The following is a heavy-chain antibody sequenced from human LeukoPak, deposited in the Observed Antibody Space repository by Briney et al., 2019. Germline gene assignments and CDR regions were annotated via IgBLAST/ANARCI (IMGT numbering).Heavy chain of an antibody. CDR2: INPSGGST. CDR1: GYTFTSYY. Sequence: ASVKVSCKASGYTFTSYYMHWVRQAPGQGLEWMGIINPSGGSTSYAQKFQGRVTMTRDTSTSTVYMELSSLRSEDTAVYYCARVRSSLRYYYYMDVWGKGTTVTVSS. CDR3: ARVRSSLRYYYYMDV. J-gene: IGHJ6*03. V-gene: IGHV1-46*01. D-gene: IGHD6-19*01.